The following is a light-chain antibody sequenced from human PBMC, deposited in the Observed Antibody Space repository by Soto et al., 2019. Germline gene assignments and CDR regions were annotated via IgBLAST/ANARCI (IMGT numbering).Light chain of an antibody. J-gene: IGLJ2*01. Sequence: QSALTQPASVSGSPGQSITISCTGTSSDVGGYNYVSWYQRHPGIAPKLMISEVSNRPSGVSNRFSGSKSGNTASLTISGLQAEDEADYYCSSYTSSSTLVFGGGTKVTVL. CDR2: EVS. CDR3: SSYTSSSTLV. V-gene: IGLV2-14*01. CDR1: SSDVGGYNY.